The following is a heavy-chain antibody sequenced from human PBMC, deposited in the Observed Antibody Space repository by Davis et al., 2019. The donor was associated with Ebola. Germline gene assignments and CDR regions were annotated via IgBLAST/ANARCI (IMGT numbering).Heavy chain of an antibody. Sequence: GESLKISCKASGYSSNTYWIGWVRQMPGKGLEWMGIIYPSGSHARYSPSFQGQVTISADKSISTAYLQWSSLKASDTAIYYCATQHDYAIYNWGQGTLVTVSS. CDR1: GYSSNTYW. CDR2: IYPSGSHA. D-gene: IGHD4-17*01. CDR3: ATQHDYAIYN. V-gene: IGHV5-51*01. J-gene: IGHJ4*02.